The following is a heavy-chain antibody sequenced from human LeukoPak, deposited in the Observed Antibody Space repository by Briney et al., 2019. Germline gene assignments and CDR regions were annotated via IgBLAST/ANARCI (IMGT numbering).Heavy chain of an antibody. D-gene: IGHD5-18*01. CDR3: ATVPADTYPNWYFDL. J-gene: IGHJ2*01. Sequence: PGGSLRLSCAASGFTFSSYAVNWVRQAPGKGLEWVSAISGSSTYFADSVKGRFTISIDSYKNTLYLQMTSMRPDDTAVYYCATVPADTYPNWYFDLWGRGTLVTVSS. CDR2: ISGSST. CDR1: GFTFSSYA. V-gene: IGHV3-23*01.